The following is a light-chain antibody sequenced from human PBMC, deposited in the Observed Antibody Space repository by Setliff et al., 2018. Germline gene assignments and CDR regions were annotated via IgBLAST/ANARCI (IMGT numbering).Light chain of an antibody. CDR2: AVS. Sequence: QSALTQPASVSGSPGQSITISCSGTSSDVGSHDLVSWYQQHPGKAPKLIIYAVSDRPSGVSNRFSGSKSGNTASLTISGLQTEDEADYYCNAYTSGTTYVFGTGTKV. CDR3: NAYTSGTTYV. J-gene: IGLJ1*01. V-gene: IGLV2-14*03. CDR1: SSDVGSHDL.